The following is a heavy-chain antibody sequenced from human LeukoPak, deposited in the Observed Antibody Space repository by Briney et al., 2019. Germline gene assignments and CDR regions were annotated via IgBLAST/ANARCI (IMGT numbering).Heavy chain of an antibody. D-gene: IGHD2-2*02. CDR1: GFTFSNYW. CDR2: INTDGSIT. J-gene: IGHJ2*01. V-gene: IGHV3-74*01. Sequence: SGGSLRLSCAASGFTFSNYWMHWVRQGPGKGLVWVSRINTDGSITTYADSVKGRFTISRDNAKNTLYLQMNSLRAEDTAVYYCARRSSAIPSYFDLWGRGTLVTVSS. CDR3: ARRSSAIPSYFDL.